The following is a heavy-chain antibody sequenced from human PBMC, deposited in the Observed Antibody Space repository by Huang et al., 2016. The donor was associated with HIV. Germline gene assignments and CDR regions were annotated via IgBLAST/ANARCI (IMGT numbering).Heavy chain of an antibody. J-gene: IGHJ4*02. Sequence: QVQLVQSGAEVKKPGSSVKVSCKASGGSFSNHVFSWVRQGPGQGREWMGGISPIFGTTNYAQKFQGRVTSTADESTGTAYLELSSLRSEDTAVYFCARESNIVVVPHTIKFFDYWGQGTLVTVSS. CDR1: GGSFSNHV. V-gene: IGHV1-69*01. D-gene: IGHD2-2*01. CDR2: ISPIFGTT. CDR3: ARESNIVVVPHTIKFFDY.